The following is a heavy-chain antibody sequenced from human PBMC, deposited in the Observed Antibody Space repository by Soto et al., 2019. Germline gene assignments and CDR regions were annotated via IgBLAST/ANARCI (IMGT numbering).Heavy chain of an antibody. Sequence: ASVKVSCKASGYTFTSYDINWVRQATGQGLEWMGWMNPNSGNTGYAQKKQGRVTMTRNTSISTANMELSSLRSEDTAVFYCARASDYGDYEVRAFDIWGQGTMVTVSS. V-gene: IGHV1-8*01. J-gene: IGHJ3*02. D-gene: IGHD4-17*01. CDR3: ARASDYGDYEVRAFDI. CDR2: MNPNSGNT. CDR1: GYTFTSYD.